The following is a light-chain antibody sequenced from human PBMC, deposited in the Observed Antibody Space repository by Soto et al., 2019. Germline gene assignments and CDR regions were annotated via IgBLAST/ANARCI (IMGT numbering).Light chain of an antibody. J-gene: IGKJ5*01. Sequence: EIVLTQSRATLSLSPGDRATLSCRASQSVSTYLAWYKQKPGQAPRLLIYDASNRATGIPARFSGSGSGTDFTLTISSLEPEDVALYYCQQRSNWPPPFGQGTRLEIK. CDR1: QSVSTY. CDR3: QQRSNWPPP. CDR2: DAS. V-gene: IGKV3-11*01.